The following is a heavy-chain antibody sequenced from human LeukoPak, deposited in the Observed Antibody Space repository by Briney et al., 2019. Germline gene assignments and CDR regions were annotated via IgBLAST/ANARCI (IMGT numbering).Heavy chain of an antibody. J-gene: IGHJ4*02. Sequence: PGGSLRLSCAASGFTFSSYSRNWVRQAPGKGLEWVSYISSSSSTIYYADSVKGRFTISRDNAKNSLYLQMNSLRAEDTAVYYCASAVIAAAGTGFDYWGQGTLVTVSS. D-gene: IGHD6-13*01. CDR2: ISSSSSTI. CDR3: ASAVIAAAGTGFDY. V-gene: IGHV3-48*01. CDR1: GFTFSSYS.